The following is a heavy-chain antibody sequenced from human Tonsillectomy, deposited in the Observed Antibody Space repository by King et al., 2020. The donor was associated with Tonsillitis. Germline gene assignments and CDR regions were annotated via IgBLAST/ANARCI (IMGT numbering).Heavy chain of an antibody. CDR3: ARVDYDSRFGPL. J-gene: IGHJ4*02. D-gene: IGHD3-22*01. V-gene: IGHV3-30*04. Sequence: VKLVESGGGVVQPGRSLRLSCAASGFTFSNHAMHWVRQAPGKGLEWVAVISYDGKNKYYADSVKGRFTISRDNSKNTVYLQINTLRAEDTAVYYCARVDYDSRFGPLWGQGTLVTVSS. CDR2: ISYDGKNK. CDR1: GFTFSNHA.